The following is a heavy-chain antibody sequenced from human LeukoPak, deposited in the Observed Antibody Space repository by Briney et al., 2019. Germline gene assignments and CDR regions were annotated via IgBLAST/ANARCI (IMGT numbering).Heavy chain of an antibody. D-gene: IGHD1-26*01. J-gene: IGHJ4*02. Sequence: ASVKVSCKASGYTFTGYYMHWVLQAPGQGLEWMGWINPNSGGTNYAQKFQGRVTMTRDTSISTAYMELSRLRSDDTAVYYCARVVSRYSGSYWGWGQGTLVTVSS. V-gene: IGHV1-2*02. CDR3: ARVVSRYSGSYWG. CDR1: GYTFTGYY. CDR2: INPNSGGT.